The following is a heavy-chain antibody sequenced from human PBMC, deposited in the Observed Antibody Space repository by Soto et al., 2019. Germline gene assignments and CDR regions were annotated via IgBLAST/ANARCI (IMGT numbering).Heavy chain of an antibody. CDR3: ARQWTNYDILTGYFQYYFDY. D-gene: IGHD3-9*01. Sequence: GGSLRLSCAASGFTFSSYWMHWVRQAPGKGLVWVSRINSDGSSTSYADSVKGRFTISRDNAKNTLYLQMNSLRVEDTAVYYRARQWTNYDILTGYFQYYFDYWGQGT. CDR2: INSDGSST. V-gene: IGHV3-74*01. CDR1: GFTFSSYW. J-gene: IGHJ4*02.